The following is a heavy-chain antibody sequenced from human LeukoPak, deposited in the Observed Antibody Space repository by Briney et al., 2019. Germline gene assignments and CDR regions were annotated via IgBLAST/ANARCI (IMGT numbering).Heavy chain of an antibody. V-gene: IGHV1-2*04. CDR2: INPNSGGT. Sequence: KXSXXASGXXFTXYGXSWVRQAPGQGLEWMXWINPNSGGTNYAQKFQGWVTMTRDTSISTAYMELSRLRSDDTAVYYCARGSMVRGVPYYYYGMDVWGQGTTVTVSS. CDR1: GXXFTXYG. J-gene: IGHJ6*02. CDR3: ARGSMVRGVPYYYYGMDV. D-gene: IGHD3-10*01.